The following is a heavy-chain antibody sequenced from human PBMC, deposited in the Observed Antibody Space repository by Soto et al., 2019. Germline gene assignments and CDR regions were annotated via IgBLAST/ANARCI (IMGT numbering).Heavy chain of an antibody. V-gene: IGHV3-74*01. CDR2: INKDGSST. J-gene: IGHJ4*02. D-gene: IGHD3-10*01. CDR1: GFTFSNYW. Sequence: EVQLVESGGGLVHPGGSLRLSCAASGFTFSNYWMHWVRQVPGKGPEWIARINKDGSSTGYAASVKGRFTIFRDNAKSMLYVQMNSLRAEDTAVYYCAKDAFYGASDFWGQGALVNVSS. CDR3: AKDAFYGASDF.